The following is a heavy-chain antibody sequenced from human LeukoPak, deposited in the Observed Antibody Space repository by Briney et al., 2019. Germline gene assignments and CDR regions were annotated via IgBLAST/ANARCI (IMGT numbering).Heavy chain of an antibody. CDR3: AKLGRLGYCSSTSCYTGITS. D-gene: IGHD2-2*02. CDR1: GFTFSSYA. J-gene: IGHJ4*02. Sequence: GGSLRLSCAASGFTFSSYAMSWVRQAPGKGLEWVSAISGSGGSTYYADSVKGRFTISRDNSKNTLYLQMNSLRAEDTAVYYCAKLGRLGYCSSTSCYTGITSWGQGTLVTVSS. CDR2: ISGSGGST. V-gene: IGHV3-23*01.